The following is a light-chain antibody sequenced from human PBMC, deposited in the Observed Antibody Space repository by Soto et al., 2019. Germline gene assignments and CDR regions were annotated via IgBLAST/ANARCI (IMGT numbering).Light chain of an antibody. J-gene: IGKJ5*01. CDR2: GAS. CDR3: QQYGTSPRT. CDR1: QSVSSTY. V-gene: IGKV3-20*01. Sequence: EIVLQQSPGTLSLSPGERATLSCRASQSVSSTYLAWYQQKHGQAPRLLIYGASSRATGIPDRFSGSGSGTDFTLTISRLEPEDFAVYFCQQYGTSPRTFGQGTRLEI.